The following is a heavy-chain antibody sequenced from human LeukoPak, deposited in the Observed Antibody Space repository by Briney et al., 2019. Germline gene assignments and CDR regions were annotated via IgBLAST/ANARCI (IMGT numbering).Heavy chain of an antibody. CDR1: GGSISSGSYY. CDR3: ARTGYSYGYLWFDP. V-gene: IGHV4-61*02. Sequence: SETLSLTCTVSGGSISSGSYYWSWIRQPAGKGLERIGRIYTSGSTNYNPSLKSRVTISVDTSKNQFSLKLSSVTAADTAVYYCARTGYSYGYLWFDPWGQGTLVTVSS. J-gene: IGHJ5*02. CDR2: IYTSGST. D-gene: IGHD5-18*01.